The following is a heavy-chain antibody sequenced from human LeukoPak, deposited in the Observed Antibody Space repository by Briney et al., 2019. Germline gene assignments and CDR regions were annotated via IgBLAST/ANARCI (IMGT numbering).Heavy chain of an antibody. CDR3: ARAGSSSWSWFDP. D-gene: IGHD6-13*01. Sequence: PLETLSLTCTVSGGSISTYYWSWIRQPPGKGLEWIGYIYYSGTTNYNPSLKSRVTISVDTSKNQFSLKLSSVTAADTAVYYCARAGSSSWSWFDPWGQGTLVTVSS. V-gene: IGHV4-59*01. CDR2: IYYSGTT. J-gene: IGHJ5*02. CDR1: GGSISTYY.